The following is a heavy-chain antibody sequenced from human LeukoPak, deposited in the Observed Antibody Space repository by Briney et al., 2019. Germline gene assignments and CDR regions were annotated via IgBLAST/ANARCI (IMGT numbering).Heavy chain of an antibody. CDR2: ISYSGST. CDR1: GGSISSSSYY. D-gene: IGHD6-19*01. Sequence: PSETLSLTCTVSGGSISSSSYYWGWIRQPPGKGLEWIGSISYSGSTYYNPSLKSRVPISVDTSKNQFSLKLSSVTAADTATYYCARHVRSGWYYFDYWGQGTLVTVSS. J-gene: IGHJ4*02. V-gene: IGHV4-39*01. CDR3: ARHVRSGWYYFDY.